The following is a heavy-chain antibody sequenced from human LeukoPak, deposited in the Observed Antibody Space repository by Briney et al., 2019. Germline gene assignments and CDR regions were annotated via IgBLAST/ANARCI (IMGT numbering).Heavy chain of an antibody. V-gene: IGHV1-2*02. CDR2: INPNSGGT. CDR1: GYTFTGYY. J-gene: IGHJ4*02. D-gene: IGHD3-10*01. CDR3: AREIVTMGYYFDY. Sequence: GASVKVSCKASGYTFTGYYMHWVRQAPGQGLEWMGWINPNSGGTNYAQKFQGRVTMTRDTSISTAYMELSRLRSDDTAVYYCAREIVTMGYYFDYWGQGTLDTVSS.